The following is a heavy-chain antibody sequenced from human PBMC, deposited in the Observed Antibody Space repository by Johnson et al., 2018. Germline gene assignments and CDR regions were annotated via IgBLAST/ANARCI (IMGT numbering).Heavy chain of an antibody. CDR3: ARQASSITVTGAVTD. D-gene: IGHD6-19*01. Sequence: VQLVESGGGLVKPGGSLRLSCAASGFTFSSYSMNWVRQAPGKGLEWVSFITSSGNTRYYADSVKGRFTISRDNAKNSLYLQMNSLTDEDTAVYYCARQASSITVTGAVTDWGQGTLVTVSS. CDR2: ITSSGNTR. CDR1: GFTFSSYS. J-gene: IGHJ4*02. V-gene: IGHV3-21*05.